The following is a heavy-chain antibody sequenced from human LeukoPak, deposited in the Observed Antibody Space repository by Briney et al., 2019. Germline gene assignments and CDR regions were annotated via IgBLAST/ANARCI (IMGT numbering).Heavy chain of an antibody. CDR3: ARTSCSGGSWCELGEYYFDY. J-gene: IGHJ4*02. CDR2: ISAYNGNT. Sequence: GASVKLSCKASGYTFTSYGISWVRQSPGQGREWMGWISAYNGNTNNAQKLQGRVTMTTETSTSTAYMELRSLRSDDTAVYYCARTSCSGGSWCELGEYYFDYWGQGTLVTVSS. CDR1: GYTFTSYG. D-gene: IGHD2-15*01. V-gene: IGHV1-18*01.